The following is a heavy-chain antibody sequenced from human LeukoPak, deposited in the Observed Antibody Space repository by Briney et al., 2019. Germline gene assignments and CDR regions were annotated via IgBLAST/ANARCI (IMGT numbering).Heavy chain of an antibody. V-gene: IGHV3-23*01. CDR2: ISGSGGST. CDR1: GFTFSSYA. Sequence: GGSLRLSCAASGFTFSSYAMSWVRQAPGKGLEWASAISGSGGSTYYADSVKGRFTISRDNSKNTLYLQMNSLRAEDTAVYYCAKVLGYYYDSSGRIYWGQGTLVTVSS. D-gene: IGHD3-22*01. CDR3: AKVLGYYYDSSGRIY. J-gene: IGHJ4*02.